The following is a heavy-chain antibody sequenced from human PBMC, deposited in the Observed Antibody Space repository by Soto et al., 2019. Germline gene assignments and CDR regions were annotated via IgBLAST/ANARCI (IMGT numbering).Heavy chain of an antibody. D-gene: IGHD2-15*01. CDR1: GYTFTNFG. Sequence: QVQLVQSGAEVKKPGASVKVSCKASGYTFTNFGISWVRQAPGQGLEWMGWIRAYNGNTNYAQNLQGRDILTTDTSTSTAYMELRRLRSDDTAGYYCARGRTPIDYRGQGTLVTVAA. CDR2: IRAYNGNT. V-gene: IGHV1-18*01. J-gene: IGHJ4*02. CDR3: ARGRTPIDY.